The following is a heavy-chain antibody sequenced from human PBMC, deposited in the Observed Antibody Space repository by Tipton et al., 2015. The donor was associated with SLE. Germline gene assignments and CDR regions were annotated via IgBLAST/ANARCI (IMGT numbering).Heavy chain of an antibody. J-gene: IGHJ4*02. CDR3: ARGLGSWVDY. CDR2: IYYSGST. Sequence: LRLSCAVYGGSFSGYYWSWIRQPPGKGLEWIGSIYYSGSTYYNPSLKSRVTISVDTSKNQFSLKLSSVTAADTAVYYCARGLGSWVDYWGQGTLVTVSS. CDR1: GGSFSGYY. D-gene: IGHD2-2*03. V-gene: IGHV4-34*01.